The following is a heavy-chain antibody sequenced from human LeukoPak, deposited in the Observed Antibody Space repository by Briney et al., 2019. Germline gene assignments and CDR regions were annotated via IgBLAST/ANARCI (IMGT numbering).Heavy chain of an antibody. CDR1: GYTFINYE. V-gene: IGHV1-2*02. D-gene: IGHD5-12*01. CDR2: INPNSGGT. J-gene: IGHJ4*02. Sequence: ASVKVSCKASGYTFINYEINWVRQAPGQGLEWMGWINPNSGGTNYAQKFQGRVTMTRDTSISTAYMELSRLRSDDTAVYYCASMGTMDVYFDYWGQGTLVTVSS. CDR3: ASMGTMDVYFDY.